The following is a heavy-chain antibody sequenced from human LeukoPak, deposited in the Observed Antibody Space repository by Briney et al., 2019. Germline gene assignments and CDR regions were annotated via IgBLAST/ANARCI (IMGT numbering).Heavy chain of an antibody. CDR2: ISYDGSNK. V-gene: IGHV3-30*18. D-gene: IGHD3-3*01. J-gene: IGHJ6*03. CDR3: AKDNLMAIFGVVIDYYMDV. Sequence: GRSLRLSCAASGFTFSSYGMHWVRQAPGKGLEWVAIISYDGSNKYYADSVKGRFTISRDNPKNTLYLQMNSLRGEDTAVYYCAKDNLMAIFGVVIDYYMDVWGKGTTVTVSS. CDR1: GFTFSSYG.